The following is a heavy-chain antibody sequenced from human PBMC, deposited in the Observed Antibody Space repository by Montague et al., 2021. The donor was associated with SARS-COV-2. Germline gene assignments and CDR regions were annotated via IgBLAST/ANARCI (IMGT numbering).Heavy chain of an antibody. CDR2: SYYSWST. D-gene: IGHD3-22*01. J-gene: IGHJ5*02. V-gene: IGHV4-59*01. Sequence: SETLSLTCTVSGGSISSYYWSWIWQPPGKGLELIGYSYYSWSTNYNSYLTSRVTITVDTSKNQFSLKLSSVTAADTAVYYCARQEYYYDSSGYGRMDWFDPWGQGTLVTVSS. CDR3: ARQEYYYDSSGYGRMDWFDP. CDR1: GGSISSYY.